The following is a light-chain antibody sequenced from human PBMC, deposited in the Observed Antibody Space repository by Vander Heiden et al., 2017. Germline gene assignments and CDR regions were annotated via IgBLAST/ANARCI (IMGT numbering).Light chain of an antibody. CDR3: CSYAGSPYV. Sequence: QSALTPSVSVSASLAQSLTISCTGTSSDVGSYNLVSWYQQHPGKGPKLMIYEVSKWPSGVSNRFSGSKSGNTASLTISGLQAEDEADYFCCSYAGSPYVFGTGTKVTVL. CDR1: SSDVGSYNL. V-gene: IGLV2-23*02. CDR2: EVS. J-gene: IGLJ1*01.